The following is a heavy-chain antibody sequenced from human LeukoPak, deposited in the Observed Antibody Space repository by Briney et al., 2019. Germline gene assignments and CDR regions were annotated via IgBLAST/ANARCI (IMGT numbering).Heavy chain of an antibody. J-gene: IGHJ4*02. CDR1: GGSISSYY. V-gene: IGHV4-4*09. CDR3: ARQGSSFPFDY. CDR2: IYTSGST. Sequence: PSETLSLTCTVSGGSISSYYWSWIRQPPGKGLEWIGYIYTSGSTNYNPSLKSRVTISVDTSKNQFSLKLSSVTAADTAVYYCARQGSSFPFDYWGQGTLVTVSS. D-gene: IGHD6-6*01.